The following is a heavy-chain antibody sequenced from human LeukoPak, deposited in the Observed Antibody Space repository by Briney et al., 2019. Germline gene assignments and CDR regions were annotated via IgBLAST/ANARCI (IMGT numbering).Heavy chain of an antibody. CDR1: GFTFSSYS. Sequence: HPGGSLRLSCAASGFTFSSYSMNWVRQAPGKGLEWVSYITSSSTLIYYADSVKGRFTTSRDNAKNSLYLQMNSLRDEDTAVYYCARDSDYLNAFDIWGQGTMVTVSS. J-gene: IGHJ3*02. CDR2: ITSSSTLI. CDR3: ARDSDYLNAFDI. V-gene: IGHV3-48*02. D-gene: IGHD4-17*01.